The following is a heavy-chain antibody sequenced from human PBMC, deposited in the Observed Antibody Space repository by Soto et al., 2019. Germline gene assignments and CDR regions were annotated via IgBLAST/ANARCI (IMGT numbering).Heavy chain of an antibody. J-gene: IGHJ6*02. CDR2: ISSSSSTI. Sequence: GGSLRLSCAASGFTFSSYSMNWVRQAPGKGLEWVSYISSSSSTIYYADSVKGRFTISRDNAKNSLYLQMNSLRDEDTAVYYCARELYSSSSFSFGYYYYGMDVWGQGTTVTVSS. CDR1: GFTFSSYS. D-gene: IGHD6-6*01. V-gene: IGHV3-48*02. CDR3: ARELYSSSSFSFGYYYYGMDV.